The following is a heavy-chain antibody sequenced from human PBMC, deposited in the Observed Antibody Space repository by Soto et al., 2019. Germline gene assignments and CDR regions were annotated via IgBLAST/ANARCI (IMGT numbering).Heavy chain of an antibody. CDR3: ERHGRMGATLHSADY. V-gene: IGHV5-51*01. CDR2: IYPGDSDT. J-gene: IGHJ4*02. Sequence: GESLKISCKGSGYSFTSYWIGWVRQMPGKGLEWMGIIYPGDSDTRYSPSFQGQVTISADKSISTAYLQWSSLKASDTAMYYCERHGRMGATLHSADYWGQGTLVTVSS. CDR1: GYSFTSYW. D-gene: IGHD1-26*01.